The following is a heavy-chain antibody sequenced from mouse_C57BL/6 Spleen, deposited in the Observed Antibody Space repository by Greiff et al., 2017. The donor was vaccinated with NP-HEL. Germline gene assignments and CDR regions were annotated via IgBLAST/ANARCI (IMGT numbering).Heavy chain of an antibody. D-gene: IGHD2-3*01. CDR3: ARRYDGWFAY. Sequence: QVQLQQPGAELVMPGASVKLSCKASGYTFTSYWMHWVKQRPGQGLEWIGEIDPSDSYTNYNQKFKGKSTLTVDKSSSTAYMQLSSLTSEDSAVYYCARRYDGWFAYWGQVTLVTVSA. J-gene: IGHJ3*01. CDR1: GYTFTSYW. CDR2: IDPSDSYT. V-gene: IGHV1-69*01.